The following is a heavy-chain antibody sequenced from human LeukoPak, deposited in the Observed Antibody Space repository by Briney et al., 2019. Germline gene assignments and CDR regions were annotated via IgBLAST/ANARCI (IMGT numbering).Heavy chain of an antibody. J-gene: IGHJ4*02. CDR2: ISAYNGNT. Sequence: ASVKVSCKASGYTFTSYGISWVRQAPGQGLEWMGGISAYNGNTNYAQKLQGRVTMTTDTSTSTAYMELRSLRSDDTAVYYCARSKDSSGWYTASLRSDYFDYWGQGTLVTVSS. CDR1: GYTFTSYG. V-gene: IGHV1-18*01. D-gene: IGHD6-19*01. CDR3: ARSKDSSGWYTASLRSDYFDY.